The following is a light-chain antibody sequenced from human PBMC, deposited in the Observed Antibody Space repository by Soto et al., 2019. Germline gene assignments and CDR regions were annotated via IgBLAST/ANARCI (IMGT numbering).Light chain of an antibody. V-gene: IGKV3-20*01. J-gene: IGKJ4*01. CDR2: DAS. CDR3: HQCATSPLT. Sequence: EILLTQSPDTLSLSPGERATLSCRASQSVPKNYLAWYQHKPDQAPRLLIYDASSRATGIPDRFSGSGSGTEFILTISRLEPEDFAVYFCHQCATSPLTFGGGTKVEIK. CDR1: QSVPKNY.